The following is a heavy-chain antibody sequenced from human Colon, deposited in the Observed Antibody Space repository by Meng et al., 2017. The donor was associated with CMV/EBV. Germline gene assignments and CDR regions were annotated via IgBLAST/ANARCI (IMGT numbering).Heavy chain of an antibody. CDR1: GDSVSSGNYY. CDR3: ARGIRPTTSSGVPQNDPRDF. V-gene: IGHV4-39*07. CDR2: ISASGAT. D-gene: IGHD7-27*01. Sequence: SETLSLTCTVSGDSVSSGNYYWVWVRQPPGKGLEWIGSISASGATYKNPSLKSRATISVDTSKNQFSLNLSSVTAADTAIFYCARGIRPTTSSGVPQNDPRDFWGQGMSVTVSS. J-gene: IGHJ4*02.